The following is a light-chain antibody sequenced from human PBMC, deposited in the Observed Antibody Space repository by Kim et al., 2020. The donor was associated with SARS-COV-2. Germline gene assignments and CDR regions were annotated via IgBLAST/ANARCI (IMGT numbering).Light chain of an antibody. CDR3: GADHGSGSNFVVV. CDR1: SGYSNYK. V-gene: IGLV9-49*01. J-gene: IGLJ2*01. CDR2: VGTGGIVG. Sequence: CSLSSGYSNYKVDWYQQRPGKGPRFVMRVGTGGIVGSKGDGIPDRFSVLGSGLNRYLTIKNIQEEDESDYHCGADHGSGSNFVVVFGGGTQLTVL.